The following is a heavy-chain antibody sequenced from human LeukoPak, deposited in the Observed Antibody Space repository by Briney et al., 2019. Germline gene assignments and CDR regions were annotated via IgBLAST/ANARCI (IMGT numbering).Heavy chain of an antibody. CDR2: IRYDGSNK. J-gene: IGHJ4*02. Sequence: PGGSLRLSCAASGFTFSSYGMHWVRQAPGKGLEWVAFIRYDGSNKYYADSVKGRFTISRDNSKNTLYLQMNSLRAEDTAVYYCARLGWYDGNSDYWGQGTLVTVSS. CDR3: ARLGWYDGNSDY. CDR1: GFTFSSYG. D-gene: IGHD6-19*01. V-gene: IGHV3-30*02.